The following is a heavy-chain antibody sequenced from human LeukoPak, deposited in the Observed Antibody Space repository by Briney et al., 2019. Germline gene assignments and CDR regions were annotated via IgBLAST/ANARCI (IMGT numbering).Heavy chain of an antibody. J-gene: IGHJ4*02. CDR3: AVGGGFWSGYWTPAIDY. V-gene: IGHV4-34*01. D-gene: IGHD3-3*01. Sequence: SETLSLTCAVYGGSFSGYYWSWIRQPPGKGLEWIGEINHSGSTNYNPSLKSRVTISVDTSKNQFSLKLTSVTAADTAVYYCAVGGGFWSGYWTPAIDYWGQGTLVTVSS. CDR1: GGSFSGYY. CDR2: INHSGST.